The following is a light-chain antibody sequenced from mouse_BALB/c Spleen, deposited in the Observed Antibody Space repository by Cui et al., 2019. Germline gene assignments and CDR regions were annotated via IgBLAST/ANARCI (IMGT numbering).Light chain of an antibody. CDR2: STS. J-gene: IGKJ4*01. V-gene: IGKV4-57*01. CDR1: SSVSY. Sequence: QIVLTQSPAIMSASPGEKVTITCSPSSSVSYMHWFQQKPGTSPKLWIYSTSNLASGVPARFSGSGSGTSYSLTISRMEAEDAATYYCQQRSSYIFTFGSGTKLEIK. CDR3: QQRSSYIFT.